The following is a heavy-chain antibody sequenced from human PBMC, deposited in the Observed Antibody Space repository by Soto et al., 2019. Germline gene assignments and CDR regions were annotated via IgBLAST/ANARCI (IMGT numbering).Heavy chain of an antibody. CDR2: TYYRAKWYY. V-gene: IGHV6-1*01. Sequence: QVQLQQSGPGLVKPSQTLLLTCDISGDSVSRNTAGWNWVRQSPSRGLEWLGRTYYRAKWYYDYALSVRRRITINPDTSKNQYSLQLNSVTPDDTAVYYCARGEQYSGRIFDYWGQGTLVTVSS. J-gene: IGHJ4*01. D-gene: IGHD1-26*01. CDR3: ARGEQYSGRIFDY. CDR1: GDSVSRNTAG.